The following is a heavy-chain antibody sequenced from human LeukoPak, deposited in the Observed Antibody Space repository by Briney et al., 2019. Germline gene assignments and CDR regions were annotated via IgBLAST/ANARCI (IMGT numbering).Heavy chain of an antibody. CDR2: IKGKSDGGTT. Sequence: GGSLRLSCAASEFTFNNAWMSWVRQAPGKGLEWVGRIKGKSDGGTTDYAAPVRGRFIISRDDSKNTLYLQMNNLKTEDTAVYYCSTTYCTTTSCRLTSYYYYMDVWGKGTTVTVSS. D-gene: IGHD2-2*01. CDR3: STTYCTTTSCRLTSYYYYMDV. CDR1: EFTFNNAW. J-gene: IGHJ6*03. V-gene: IGHV3-15*01.